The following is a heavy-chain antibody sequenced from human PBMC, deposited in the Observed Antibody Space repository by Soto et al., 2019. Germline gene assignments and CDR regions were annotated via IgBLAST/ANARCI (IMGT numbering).Heavy chain of an antibody. Sequence: VGSLKISCNGSGYTFSTYWIAWVRQMPGKGLEWMGIIYPGDSDTKYSPAFQGQVTISADKSINTAYLQWTSLEASDTAMYYCARKFAPEFFDSWGQGTLVTVSS. J-gene: IGHJ4*02. CDR3: ARKFAPEFFDS. CDR2: IYPGDSDT. V-gene: IGHV5-51*01. CDR1: GYTFSTYW. D-gene: IGHD3-10*01.